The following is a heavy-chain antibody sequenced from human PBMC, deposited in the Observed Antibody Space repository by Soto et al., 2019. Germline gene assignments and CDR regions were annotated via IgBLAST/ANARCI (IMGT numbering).Heavy chain of an antibody. D-gene: IGHD3-10*01. J-gene: IGHJ5*02. CDR2: ISAYNGNT. CDR1: GYTFTSYG. CDR3: ARDRPITMVRGVNWFDP. V-gene: IGHV1-18*01. Sequence: QVQLVQSGAEVKKPGASVKVSCKASGYTFTSYGISWVRQAPGQGLEWMGWISAYNGNTNYAQKLQGRVTMTTDTSTSTAYMELRSLTSDDTAVYYCARDRPITMVRGVNWFDPWGQGTLVTVSS.